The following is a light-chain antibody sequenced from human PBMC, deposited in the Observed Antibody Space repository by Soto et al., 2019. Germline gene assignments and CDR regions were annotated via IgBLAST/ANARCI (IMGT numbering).Light chain of an antibody. V-gene: IGKV1-5*01. CDR3: QQYKGT. CDR2: DAS. CDR1: QSISSW. J-gene: IGKJ1*01. Sequence: DIQMTQSPSTLSAFVGDRVTIPCRASQSISSWLAWYQQKPGKAPKLLIYDASSLESGVPSRFSGSGSGTEFTLTISSLQPDDFATYYCQQYKGTFGHGTKVDIK.